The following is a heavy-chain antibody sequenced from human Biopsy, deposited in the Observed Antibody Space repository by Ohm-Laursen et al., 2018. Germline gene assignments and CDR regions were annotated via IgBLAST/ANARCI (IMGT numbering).Heavy chain of an antibody. D-gene: IGHD5-12*01. Sequence: GTLSLTYTVSGGSISSYYWTWIRQPPGKGLEWIGDVYYSGSTNRNPSLKSRVTILVDTSKNQFSLKLNSVAAADTAVYYCGRREVAITHDAFDTWGQGTMVTVSS. J-gene: IGHJ3*02. V-gene: IGHV4-59*08. CDR3: GRREVAITHDAFDT. CDR2: VYYSGST. CDR1: GGSISSYY.